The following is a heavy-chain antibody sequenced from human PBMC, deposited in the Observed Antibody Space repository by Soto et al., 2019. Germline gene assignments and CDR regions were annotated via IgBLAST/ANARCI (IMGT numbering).Heavy chain of an antibody. CDR1: GGTFSSYA. CDR2: IIPIFGTA. Sequence: ASVKVSCKASGGTFSSYAISWVRQAPGQGLEWMGGIIPIFGTANYAQKLQGRVTMTADASTSTAYMELRSLRSEDTAVYYCARDSHSGSFDYWGQGTLVTVSS. D-gene: IGHD5-12*01. V-gene: IGHV1-69*13. J-gene: IGHJ4*02. CDR3: ARDSHSGSFDY.